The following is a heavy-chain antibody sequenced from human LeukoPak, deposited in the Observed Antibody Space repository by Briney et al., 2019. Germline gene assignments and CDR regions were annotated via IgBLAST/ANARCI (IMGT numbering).Heavy chain of an antibody. CDR2: ISSNGGST. Sequence: GGSLRLSCAASGFTFSSYAMHWVRQAPGKGLEYVSAISSNGGSTYYANSVKGRFTISRDNSKNTLYLQMGSLRAEDMAVYYCARDMYNWNDGTFDPWGQGTLVTVSS. CDR1: GFTFSSYA. V-gene: IGHV3-64*01. J-gene: IGHJ5*02. CDR3: ARDMYNWNDGTFDP. D-gene: IGHD1-20*01.